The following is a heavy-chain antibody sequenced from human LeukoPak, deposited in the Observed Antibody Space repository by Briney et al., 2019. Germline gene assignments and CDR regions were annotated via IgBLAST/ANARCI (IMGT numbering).Heavy chain of an antibody. V-gene: IGHV1-2*02. CDR2: IRPMTGDT. J-gene: IGHJ6*03. D-gene: IGHD3-10*01. CDR3: ARDKLGSFYYMDV. CDR1: GYNFRAYY. Sequence: ASVKVSCKASGYNFRAYYIHWVRQAPGQGLEWLGYIRPMTGDTNYAQKFQGRVTMTRDTSISTAYMELSRLKSDDTAVYYCARDKLGSFYYMDVWGKGSTVTLSS.